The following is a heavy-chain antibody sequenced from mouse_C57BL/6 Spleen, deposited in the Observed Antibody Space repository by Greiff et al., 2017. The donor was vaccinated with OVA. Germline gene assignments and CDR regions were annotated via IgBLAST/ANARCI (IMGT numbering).Heavy chain of an antibody. CDR1: GYAFSSYW. V-gene: IGHV1-80*01. J-gene: IGHJ2*01. Sequence: VLRVESGAELVKPGASVKISCKASGYAFSSYWMNWVKQRPGKGLEWIGQIYPGDGDTNYNGKFKGKATLTADKSSSTAYMQLSSLTSEDSAVYFCARWGGGYFDYWGQGTTLTVSS. CDR2: IYPGDGDT. CDR3: ARWGGGYFDY. D-gene: IGHD1-1*02.